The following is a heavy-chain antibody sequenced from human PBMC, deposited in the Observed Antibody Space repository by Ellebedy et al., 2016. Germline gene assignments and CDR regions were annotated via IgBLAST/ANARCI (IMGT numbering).Heavy chain of an antibody. CDR1: GFTFSSNW. CDR2: IKSDGSST. J-gene: IGHJ5*01. V-gene: IGHV3-74*01. CDR3: VRAPQPPHYTNSWYGWFDS. D-gene: IGHD6-13*01. Sequence: GGSLRLXXAASGFTFSSNWMHWVRQAPGKGLVWVSRIKSDGSSTSYADSVKGRFTISRDNARNTLYLEMNSLRAEDTAVYYCVRAPQPPHYTNSWYGWFDSWGQGTLVTVSS.